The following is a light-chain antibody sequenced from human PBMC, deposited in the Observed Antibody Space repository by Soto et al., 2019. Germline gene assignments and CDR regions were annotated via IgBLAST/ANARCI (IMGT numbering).Light chain of an antibody. J-gene: IGLJ2*01. CDR1: SSNIGAGYD. V-gene: IGLV1-40*01. CDR3: QSYDSSLSVV. Sequence: QSVLTQPPSVSGAPGQRVTISCTGSSSNIGAGYDVHWYQQLPETAPKLLIYGNTNRPSGVPDRFSGSKSGISASLAITGLQAEDEADYYCQSYDSSLSVVFGGGTKLTVL. CDR2: GNT.